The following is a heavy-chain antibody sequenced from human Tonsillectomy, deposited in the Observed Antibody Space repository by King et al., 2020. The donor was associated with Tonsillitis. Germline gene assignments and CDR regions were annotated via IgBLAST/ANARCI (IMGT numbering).Heavy chain of an antibody. Sequence: VQLVESGGGLVKPGGSLRLSCAAAGFTFSDAWMTWVRQAPGKGLEWVGRIKTKIDGGTTDYAAPVKGRFTISRDDSTNTLFLQMNSLKTEDTALYFCTTDYYDTITNAFDIWGQGTMVTVSS. J-gene: IGHJ3*02. CDR2: IKTKIDGGTT. V-gene: IGHV3-15*01. CDR1: GFTFSDAW. D-gene: IGHD3-22*01. CDR3: TTDYYDTITNAFDI.